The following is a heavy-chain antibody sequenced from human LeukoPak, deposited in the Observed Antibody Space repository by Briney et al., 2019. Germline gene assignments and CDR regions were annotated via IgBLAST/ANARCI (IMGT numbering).Heavy chain of an antibody. Sequence: PGGSLRLSCAASGFTFSSYGMHWVRQAPGKGLEWVAVISYDGSNKYYADSVKGRFTISRDNSKNTLYLQMNSLRAEDTAVYYCAITYCGGDCYWTTPFDYWGQGTLVTVSS. V-gene: IGHV3-30*03. CDR2: ISYDGSNK. CDR1: GFTFSSYG. CDR3: AITYCGGDCYWTTPFDY. J-gene: IGHJ4*02. D-gene: IGHD2-21*02.